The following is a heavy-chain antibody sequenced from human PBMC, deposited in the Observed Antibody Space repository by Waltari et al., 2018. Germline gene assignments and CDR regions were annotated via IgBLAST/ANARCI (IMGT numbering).Heavy chain of an antibody. CDR2: IYYRWST. CDR3: ARSIMVNDVWSGYYFDY. V-gene: IGHV4-39*01. D-gene: IGHD3-3*01. CDR1: GGSISSSSYY. J-gene: IGHJ4*02. Sequence: QLQLQESGPGLVKPSETLSLTCTVSGGSISSSSYYWGWIRQPPGKGLEWIGRIYYRWSTYYNPSLKIGVTISVDTSKNQVSLKLSSVTAADTAVYYCARSIMVNDVWSGYYFDYWGQGTLVTVSS.